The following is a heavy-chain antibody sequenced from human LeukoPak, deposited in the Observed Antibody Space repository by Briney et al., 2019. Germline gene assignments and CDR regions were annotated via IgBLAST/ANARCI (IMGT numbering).Heavy chain of an antibody. J-gene: IGHJ5*02. CDR3: ARVSTDYDFWSGYYKGNWFDP. Sequence: GGSLRLSCAASGFTVSSNYMSWVRQAPGKGLEWVSVIYSGGGTYYADSVKGRFTISRDNSKNTLYLQMNSLRAEDTAVYYCARVSTDYDFWSGYYKGNWFDPWGQGTLVTVSS. D-gene: IGHD3-3*01. CDR2: IYSGGGT. CDR1: GFTVSSNY. V-gene: IGHV3-66*02.